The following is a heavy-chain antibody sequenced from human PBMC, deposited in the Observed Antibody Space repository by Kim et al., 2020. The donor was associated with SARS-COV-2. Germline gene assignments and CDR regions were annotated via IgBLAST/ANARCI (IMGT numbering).Heavy chain of an antibody. V-gene: IGHV1-18*04. D-gene: IGHD3-3*01. J-gene: IGHJ4*02. CDR1: GYTFTSYG. CDR2: ISAYNGNT. Sequence: ASVKVSCKASGYTFTSYGISWVRQAPGQGLEWMGWISAYNGNTNYAQKLQGRVTMTTDTSTSTAYMELRSLRSDDTAVYYCARVGRDFWSGYYTGDFDYWGQGTLVTVSS. CDR3: ARVGRDFWSGYYTGDFDY.